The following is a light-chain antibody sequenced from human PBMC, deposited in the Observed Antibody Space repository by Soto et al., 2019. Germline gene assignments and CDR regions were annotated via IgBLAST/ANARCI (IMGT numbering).Light chain of an antibody. V-gene: IGLV4-69*01. CDR1: SGYSTYA. J-gene: IGLJ3*02. Sequence: QPVLTQSPSASASLGASVKLTCTLSSGYSTYAIAWHQQQSEKGPGFLMKINYDGTHSKGDGFFDRFSGSSSGAERHLTISSLQSEDEADYYCQSLGTGIQVFGGGTKLTVL. CDR3: QSLGTGIQV. CDR2: INYDGTH.